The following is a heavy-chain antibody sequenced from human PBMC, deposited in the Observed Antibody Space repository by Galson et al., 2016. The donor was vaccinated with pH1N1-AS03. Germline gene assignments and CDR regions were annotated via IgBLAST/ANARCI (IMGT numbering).Heavy chain of an antibody. Sequence: SLRLSCAASGFTFGDYYMSWIRQAPGKGLEWISCITSSGGSGSTIYYADSVQGRFTISRDNAKNSLYLQLTSLRADDTAVYFCARGWYDIWTGYLVDPFDYWGQGALVTVSS. J-gene: IGHJ4*02. CDR3: ARGWYDIWTGYLVDPFDY. CDR1: GFTFGDYY. CDR2: ITSSGGSGSTI. V-gene: IGHV3-11*01. D-gene: IGHD3-9*01.